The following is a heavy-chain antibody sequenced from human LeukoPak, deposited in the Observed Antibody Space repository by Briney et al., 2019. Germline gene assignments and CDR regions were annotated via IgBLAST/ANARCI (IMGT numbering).Heavy chain of an antibody. J-gene: IGHJ4*02. D-gene: IGHD3-3*01. CDR3: AKGHGTRYLEWLSIEY. CDR1: GFIFSSYG. V-gene: IGHV3-30*02. CDR2: IRYDGSNK. Sequence: PGGSLRLSCAASGFIFSSYGMHWVRQAPGKGLEWVAFIRYDGSNKNYADSVKGQFTISRGNSKNTVYLQMNSLRAEDTAVYYCAKGHGTRYLEWLSIEYWGQGTLVTVSS.